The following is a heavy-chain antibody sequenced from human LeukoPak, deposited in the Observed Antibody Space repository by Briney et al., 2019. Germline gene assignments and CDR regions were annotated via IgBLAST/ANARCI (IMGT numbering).Heavy chain of an antibody. J-gene: IGHJ4*02. CDR3: ARGGRFFSSYFDY. Sequence: GGSLRLSCAASGFTFSSYSMNWVRQAPGKGLEWVSSISSSSSYIYYADSVKGRFTISRDNAKNSLYLQMNSLRAEDTAVYYCARGGRFFSSYFDYWGQGTLVTVSS. V-gene: IGHV3-21*01. CDR2: ISSSSSYI. CDR1: GFTFSSYS. D-gene: IGHD3-16*01.